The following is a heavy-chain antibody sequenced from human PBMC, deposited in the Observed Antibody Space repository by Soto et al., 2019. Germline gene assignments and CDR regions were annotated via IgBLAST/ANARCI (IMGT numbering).Heavy chain of an antibody. J-gene: IGHJ6*01. CDR1: GFTFTSSA. V-gene: IGHV1-58*01. D-gene: IGHD2-2*01. Sequence: SVKVSCKASGFTFTSSAVQWVRQARGQRLEWIGWIVVGSGNTNYAQKFQERVTITRDMSTSTAYMELSSLRSEDTAVYYCAPPPPWVCFSPSCYYYNYCGMDVGGKGP. CDR3: APPPPWVCFSPSCYYYNYCGMDV. CDR2: IVVGSGNT.